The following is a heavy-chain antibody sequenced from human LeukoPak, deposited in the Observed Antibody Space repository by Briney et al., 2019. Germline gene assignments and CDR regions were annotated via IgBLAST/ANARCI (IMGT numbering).Heavy chain of an antibody. CDR3: ARSVLNTAMVDNWFDP. D-gene: IGHD5-18*01. V-gene: IGHV3-21*01. J-gene: IGHJ5*02. CDR2: ISSSSSYI. CDR1: GFTFSSYS. Sequence: GGSLRLSCAASGFTFSSYSMNWVRQAPGKGLEWVSSISSSSSYIYYADSVKGRFTISRDNAKNSLYLQMNSLRAEDTAVYYCARSVLNTAMVDNWFDPWGQGTLVTVSS.